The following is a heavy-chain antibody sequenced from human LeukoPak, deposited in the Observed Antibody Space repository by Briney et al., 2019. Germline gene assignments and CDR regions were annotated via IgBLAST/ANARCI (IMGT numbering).Heavy chain of an antibody. V-gene: IGHV3-11*04. Sequence: GGSLRLSCAASGFTFSDYNMRWIRQAPGKGLEWVSYISSSSSTIYYADSVKGRFTISRDNAKNSLYLQMNSLRAEDTAVYYCAAVIAVAGTPSGGGYWGQGTLVTVSS. CDR3: AAVIAVAGTPSGGGY. D-gene: IGHD6-19*01. CDR1: GFTFSDYN. CDR2: ISSSSSTI. J-gene: IGHJ4*02.